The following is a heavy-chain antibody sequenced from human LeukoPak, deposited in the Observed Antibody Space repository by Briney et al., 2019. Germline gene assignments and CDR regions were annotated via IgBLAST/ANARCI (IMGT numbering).Heavy chain of an antibody. V-gene: IGHV3-7*03. CDR1: GFTFRNYW. Sequence: GGSLRLSCAASGFTFRNYWMTWVRQPPGKGLEWVANIKEDGSGEYYVDSVKGRFTISRDNAKNSLYLQMNSLRAEDMAVYYCARGYHYFDCWGQGTLVTVSS. CDR2: IKEDGSGE. CDR3: ARGYHYFDC. D-gene: IGHD2-2*02. J-gene: IGHJ4*02.